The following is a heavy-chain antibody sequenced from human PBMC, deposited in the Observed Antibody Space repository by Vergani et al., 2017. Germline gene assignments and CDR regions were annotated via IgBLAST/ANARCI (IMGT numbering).Heavy chain of an antibody. CDR1: GASISSGGYY. CDR3: ARVAYDILTGYQD. J-gene: IGHJ4*02. Sequence: QVQLQESGPGLVTPSQTLSLTCTVSGASISSGGYYWSWIRQHPGNGLEWIGYIYYSGSTYYNPSLKSRVTISVDTSKNQFSLKLRSVPAADTAVYHCARVAYDILTGYQDWGQGTLVTVSS. CDR2: IYYSGST. D-gene: IGHD3-9*01. V-gene: IGHV4-31*03.